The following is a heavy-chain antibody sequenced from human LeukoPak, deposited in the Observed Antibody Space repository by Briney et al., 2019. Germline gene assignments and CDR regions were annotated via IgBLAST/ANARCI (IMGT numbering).Heavy chain of an antibody. V-gene: IGHV4-59*08. J-gene: IGHJ3*02. Sequence: PSETLSLTCTVSGGSISTYYWSWIRQPPGKGLEWVAYISYIGTTNYNPSLESRVTISVDTSKNQFSLKVSSVTAADTAVYYCARRKGLPGANAAAFDIWGQGTIVTVSS. CDR3: ARRKGLPGANAAAFDI. CDR2: ISYIGTT. CDR1: GGSISTYY. D-gene: IGHD1-26*01.